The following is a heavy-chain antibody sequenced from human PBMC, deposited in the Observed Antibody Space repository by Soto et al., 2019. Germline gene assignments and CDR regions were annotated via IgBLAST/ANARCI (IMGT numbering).Heavy chain of an antibody. D-gene: IGHD2-15*01. V-gene: IGHV1-69*01. Sequence: QVQLVQSGAEVQKPGSSVKVSCKASGGTFSSYAISWVRQAPGQGLEWMGGIIPIFGTANYAQKFQGRVTITADESTSTAYMELSSLRSEDTAVYYCATRQPTYCSGGSCYGMDVWGQGTTVTVSS. CDR1: GGTFSSYA. CDR2: IIPIFGTA. CDR3: ATRQPTYCSGGSCYGMDV. J-gene: IGHJ6*02.